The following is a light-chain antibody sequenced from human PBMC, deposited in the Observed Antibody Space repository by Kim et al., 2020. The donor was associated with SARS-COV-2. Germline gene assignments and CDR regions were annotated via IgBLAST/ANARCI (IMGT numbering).Light chain of an antibody. V-gene: IGLV2-14*03. Sequence: QSALTQPASVSGSPGQSITISCTGTSSDVGAYNFVSWFQQHPGKAPNLLIYDVIRRPSGVSNRFSGSKSGNTASLTISGLQAEDEADYFCSSYTSSSTYVFGTGTKVTVL. CDR2: DVI. J-gene: IGLJ1*01. CDR1: SSDVGAYNF. CDR3: SSYTSSSTYV.